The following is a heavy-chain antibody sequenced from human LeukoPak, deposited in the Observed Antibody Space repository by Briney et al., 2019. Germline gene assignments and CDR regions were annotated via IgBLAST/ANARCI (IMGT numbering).Heavy chain of an antibody. Sequence: PGGSLRLSCAASGFTFSSHWIHWVRQVPGKGLVWVSRINSDGSRTSYADSVRGRFTISRDNAKNTLYLQMNSLRVEDTAVYYCARALGYCTNGLCYGGSLPPNFDYWGQGILVTVSS. CDR1: GFTFSSHW. D-gene: IGHD2-8*01. V-gene: IGHV3-74*01. CDR3: ARALGYCTNGLCYGGSLPPNFDY. CDR2: INSDGSRT. J-gene: IGHJ4*02.